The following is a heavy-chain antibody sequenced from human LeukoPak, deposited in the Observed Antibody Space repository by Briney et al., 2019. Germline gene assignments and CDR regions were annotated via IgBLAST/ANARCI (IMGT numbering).Heavy chain of an antibody. V-gene: IGHV3-7*01. J-gene: IGHJ4*02. CDR2: IKQDVSEK. CDR3: ARDGSSGYYYFFDY. Sequence: GGSLRLSCAASGFTFSTDWMTWVRQAPGRGLEWVANIKQDVSEKYYEDSMKGRFTISRDNAKSSLYLQMNSLRAEDTAVYYCARDGSSGYYYFFDYWGQGTLVTVSS. D-gene: IGHD3-22*01. CDR1: GFTFSTDW.